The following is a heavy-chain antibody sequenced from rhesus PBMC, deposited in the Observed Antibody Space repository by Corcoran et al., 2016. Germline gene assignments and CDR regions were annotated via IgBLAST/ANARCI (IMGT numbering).Heavy chain of an antibody. CDR3: TSIAAAGTVDY. D-gene: IGHD6-31*01. Sequence: EVQLVESGGGLVQPGGSLRFFCAASGFTFRSYGMLWARQAPGKGLEWVSSISNASSYIYYADSVKGRFTISRDNAKNSLSLQMNSLRAEDTAVYYCTSIAAAGTVDYWGQGVLVTVSS. J-gene: IGHJ4*01. CDR2: ISNASSYI. V-gene: IGHV3S16*01. CDR1: GFTFRSYG.